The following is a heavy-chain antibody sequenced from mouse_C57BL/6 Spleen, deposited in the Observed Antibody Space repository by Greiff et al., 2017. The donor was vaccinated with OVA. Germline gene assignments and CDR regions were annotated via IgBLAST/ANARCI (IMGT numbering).Heavy chain of an antibody. CDR2: IRSKSNNYAT. CDR1: GFSFNTYA. D-gene: IGHD4-1*01. Sequence: EVQGAESGGGLVQPKGSLKLSCAASGFSFNTYAMNWVRQAPGKGLEWVARIRSKSNNYATYYADSVKDRFTISRDDSESMLYLQMNNLKTEDTAMYYCVRERTGYFDYWGQGTTLTVSS. J-gene: IGHJ2*01. CDR3: VRERTGYFDY. V-gene: IGHV10-1*01.